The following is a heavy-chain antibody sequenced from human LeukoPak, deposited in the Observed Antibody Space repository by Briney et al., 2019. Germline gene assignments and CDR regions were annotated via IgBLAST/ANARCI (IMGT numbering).Heavy chain of an antibody. V-gene: IGHV5-51*01. CDR1: GYSFINYW. CDR3: VRSGYYGSGSYSFQY. D-gene: IGHD3-10*01. J-gene: IGHJ1*01. CDR2: IYPGDSDT. Sequence: GESLKISCKGYGYSFINYWIGWVRQMPGKGLEWMAIIYPGDSDTRYSPSFQGQVSISADQSISTAYLQWRSPKASDTALYYCVRSGYYGSGSYSFQYWGQGTLVTVSS.